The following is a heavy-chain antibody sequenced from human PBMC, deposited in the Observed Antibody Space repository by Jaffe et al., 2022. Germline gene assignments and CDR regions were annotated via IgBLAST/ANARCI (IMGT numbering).Heavy chain of an antibody. D-gene: IGHD6-19*01. J-gene: IGHJ3*01. Sequence: QVQLVQSGAEVKKPGASVKVSCKASGYTFTSYFIHWVRQAPGQGLEWMGIIIPTGGNPSYAQKFHDRVTMTRDTSTSTVYMELSSLRSEDTAVYYCARDLGWSSGKYDAFDVWGQGTMVTVSS. CDR1: GYTFTSYF. CDR2: IIPTGGNP. V-gene: IGHV1-46*01. CDR3: ARDLGWSSGKYDAFDV.